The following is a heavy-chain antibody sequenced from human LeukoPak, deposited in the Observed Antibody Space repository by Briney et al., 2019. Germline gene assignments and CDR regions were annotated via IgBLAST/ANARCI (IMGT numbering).Heavy chain of an antibody. CDR1: GDTVSSKSGA. CDR2: TYYRSEWFN. V-gene: IGHV6-1*01. D-gene: IGHD3-16*01. Sequence: SQTLSLTCAISGDTVSSKSGAWNWIRQSPSRGLEWLGRTYYRSEWFNDYGESVKSRIIINADTSKNQISLQLKSVSPEDTAVYYCASEQGGSFHHWGQGTLVFVSS. J-gene: IGHJ1*01. CDR3: ASEQGGSFHH.